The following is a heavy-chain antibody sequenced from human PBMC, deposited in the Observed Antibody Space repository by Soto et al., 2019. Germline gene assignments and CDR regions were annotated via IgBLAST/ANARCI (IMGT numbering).Heavy chain of an antibody. Sequence: GGSLRLSCAASGFTFSSYDMHWVRQATGKGLEWVSAICSAGDIYYPGSVKGRFTISRENAKYSLYLQMNSLRAEDTAVYYCARAAAGMNYYYYGMDVWGQGTTVTVSS. CDR1: GFTFSSYD. J-gene: IGHJ6*02. V-gene: IGHV3-13*01. CDR2: ICSAGDI. CDR3: ARAAAGMNYYYYGMDV. D-gene: IGHD6-13*01.